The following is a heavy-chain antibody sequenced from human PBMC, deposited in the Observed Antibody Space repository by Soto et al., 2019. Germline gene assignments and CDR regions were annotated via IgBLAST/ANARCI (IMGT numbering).Heavy chain of an antibody. D-gene: IGHD2-2*01. CDR1: GFTFSSYA. Sequence: GGSLRLSCAASGFTFSSYAMSWVRQAPGKGLEWVSAISGSGGSTYYADSVKGRFTISRDNSKNTLYLQMNSLRAEDTAVYYCASHCSSASCLYGFQDWAQGTLVTVSS. J-gene: IGHJ1*01. CDR3: ASHCSSASCLYGFQD. CDR2: ISGSGGST. V-gene: IGHV3-23*01.